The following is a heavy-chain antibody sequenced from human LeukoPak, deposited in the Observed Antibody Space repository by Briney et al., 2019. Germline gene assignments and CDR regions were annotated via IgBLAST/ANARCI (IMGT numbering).Heavy chain of an antibody. CDR2: IYHSGST. CDR1: GGSISNENW. V-gene: IGHV4-4*02. D-gene: IGHD1-26*01. CDR3: AALLGGSYLG. J-gene: IGHJ4*02. Sequence: SETLSLTCAVSGGSISNENWWGWVRQPPGKGLEWIGEIYHSGSTNYIPSLKSRVTISVDKSKNQFSLKLSSVTAADTAVYYCAALLGGSYLGWGQGTLVTVSS.